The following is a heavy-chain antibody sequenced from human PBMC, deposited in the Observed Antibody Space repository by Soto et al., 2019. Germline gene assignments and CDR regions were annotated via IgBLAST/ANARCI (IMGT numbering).Heavy chain of an antibody. CDR2: IASDGKDK. Sequence: PGGSLRLCCAASGFTFSNYAIDWVRQAPGKGLEWVAVIASDGKDKRYADSVKGRFTISRDNSKNTVYLQMNSLRAEDTAVYYCARALAYCGGDCYSVHGYFDYWGQGTLVTVPS. D-gene: IGHD2-21*02. J-gene: IGHJ4*02. CDR1: GFTFSNYA. CDR3: ARALAYCGGDCYSVHGYFDY. V-gene: IGHV3-30*03.